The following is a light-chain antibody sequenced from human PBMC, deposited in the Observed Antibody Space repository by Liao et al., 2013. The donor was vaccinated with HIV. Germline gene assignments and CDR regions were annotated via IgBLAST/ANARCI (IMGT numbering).Light chain of an antibody. Sequence: SYVLTQPPSVSVAPGKTASITCGGDSIGSKSVNWYQLRPGQAPVLVIYYDSDRPSGIPERFSGSISGNTATLTISGVETGDEADYFCQVWDHSSDQGVFGGGTKLTVL. CDR1: SIGSKS. CDR3: QVWDHSSDQGV. V-gene: IGLV3-21*04. J-gene: IGLJ3*02. CDR2: YDS.